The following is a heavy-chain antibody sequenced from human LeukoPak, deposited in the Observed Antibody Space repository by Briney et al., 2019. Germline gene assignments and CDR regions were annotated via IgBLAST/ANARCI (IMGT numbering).Heavy chain of an antibody. Sequence: GGSLRLSCAASGFTFSSYAMSWVRQAPGKGLEWVSAISGSGGSTYYEDSVKGRFTISRDNSKNTLYLQMNSLRAEDTAVYYCAKDSPKTRSSWYSFDYWGQGTLVTVSS. D-gene: IGHD6-13*01. V-gene: IGHV3-23*01. J-gene: IGHJ4*02. CDR1: GFTFSSYA. CDR3: AKDSPKTRSSWYSFDY. CDR2: ISGSGGST.